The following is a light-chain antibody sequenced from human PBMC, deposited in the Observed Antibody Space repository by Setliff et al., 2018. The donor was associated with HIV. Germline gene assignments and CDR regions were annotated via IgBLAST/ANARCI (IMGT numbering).Light chain of an antibody. J-gene: IGLJ1*01. Sequence: QSVLTQPASVSGTLGQSLTISCIGTNSDIGGYNYVSWYQHQPGKVPKLIIYQATRRPSGVSNRFSGSKSGNVASLTISGLQAEDEADYYCCSNTGSNTFVFGTGTKVTVL. CDR3: CSNTGSNTFV. CDR1: NSDIGGYNY. CDR2: QAT. V-gene: IGLV2-14*01.